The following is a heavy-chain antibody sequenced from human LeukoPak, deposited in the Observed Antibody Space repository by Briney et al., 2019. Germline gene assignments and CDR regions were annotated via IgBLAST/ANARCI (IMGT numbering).Heavy chain of an antibody. J-gene: IGHJ4*02. CDR2: IRWDDER. CDR1: GFTFSSFW. D-gene: IGHD1-1*01. CDR3: SRITTNGYFEY. Sequence: QLGGSLRLSCSASGFTFSSFWMGWVRQAPGKGLEWVASIRWDDERHHVDSVTGRFSVSRDNAKNSLYLQMNSLRAEDTAVYFCSRITTNGYFEYWGQGALVTVSS. V-gene: IGHV3-7*01.